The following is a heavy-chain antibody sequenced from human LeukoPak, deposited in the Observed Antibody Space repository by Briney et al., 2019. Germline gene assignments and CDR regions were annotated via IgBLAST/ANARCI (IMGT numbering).Heavy chain of an antibody. CDR3: ARSDTAMVKGGLDY. CDR1: GGSISSGSYY. CDR2: IYTSGST. D-gene: IGHD5-18*01. Sequence: PSQTLSLTCTVSGGSISSGSYYWSWIRQPAGKGLEWIGRIYTSGSTNYNPSLKSRVTISVDTSKNQFSLKLSSVTAADTAVYYCARSDTAMVKGGLDYWGQGTLVTVSS. V-gene: IGHV4-61*02. J-gene: IGHJ4*02.